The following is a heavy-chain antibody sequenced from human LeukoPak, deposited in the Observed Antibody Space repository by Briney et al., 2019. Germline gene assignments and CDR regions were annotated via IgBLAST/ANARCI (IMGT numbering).Heavy chain of an antibody. CDR1: GLTFGDYT. V-gene: IGHV3-49*04. CDR3: TRHPRGHTYGSYVY. CDR2: IRSEAYGGTA. D-gene: IGHD5-18*01. Sequence: PGRSLRLSCTASGLTFGDYTMSWVRQPPGKGLEWVGFIRSEAYGGTAEYAASVKDRFTIPRDDSKSIAYLQTNSLKTEDTAVYYCTRHPRGHTYGSYVYWGQGTLVTVSS. J-gene: IGHJ4*02.